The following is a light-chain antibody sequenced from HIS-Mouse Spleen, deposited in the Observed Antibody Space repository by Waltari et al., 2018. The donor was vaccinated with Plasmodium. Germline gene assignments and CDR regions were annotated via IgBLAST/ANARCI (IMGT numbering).Light chain of an antibody. CDR2: DAA. Sequence: EIVLTQSPATLSLSPGERATLSCRASQSVSSYLAWYQQKPGQAPRLLSYDAANRSTGIPARLRGSGSGTDFTLTISSLEPEDFAVYYCQQRSNWPSLTFGGGTKVEIK. CDR1: QSVSSY. V-gene: IGKV3-11*01. J-gene: IGKJ4*01. CDR3: QQRSNWPSLT.